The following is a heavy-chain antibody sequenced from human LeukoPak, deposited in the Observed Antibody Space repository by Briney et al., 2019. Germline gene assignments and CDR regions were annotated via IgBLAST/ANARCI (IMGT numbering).Heavy chain of an antibody. Sequence: GESLEISCKGSGYPFTTYWIGWVRQMPGKGLEWMGIIYPGDSDARYRPSFQGQVTISVDKSITTAYLQWNSLKASDSAMYYCARLAVAGLDYWGQGTLVTVSS. J-gene: IGHJ4*02. V-gene: IGHV5-51*01. CDR1: GYPFTTYW. D-gene: IGHD6-19*01. CDR2: IYPGDSDA. CDR3: ARLAVAGLDY.